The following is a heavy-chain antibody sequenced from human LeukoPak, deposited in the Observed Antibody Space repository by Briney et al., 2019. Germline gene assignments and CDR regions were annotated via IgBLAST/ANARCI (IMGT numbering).Heavy chain of an antibody. D-gene: IGHD4-23*01. J-gene: IGHJ4*02. CDR1: GFTVSRNY. CDR2: IYSGGRT. Sequence: HPGGSLRLSCAASGFTVSRNYMSWVRQAPGKGLEWVSVIYSGGRTYYADSVKGGFTISRDNSKNTLYLQMNSLRAEDTAVYYCASHGGNTLTVFAYWGQGTLVTVSS. V-gene: IGHV3-66*04. CDR3: ASHGGNTLTVFAY.